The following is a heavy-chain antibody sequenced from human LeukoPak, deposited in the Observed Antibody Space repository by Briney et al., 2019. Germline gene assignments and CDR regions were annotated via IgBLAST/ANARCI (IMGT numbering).Heavy chain of an antibody. J-gene: IGHJ5*02. CDR1: GGSISSGGYY. CDR3: ARVPGSSSWYWVRWFDP. V-gene: IGHV4-34*01. D-gene: IGHD6-13*01. Sequence: SETLSLTCAVSGGSISSGGYYWSWIRQPPWKGLEWIGEINHSGSTNYNPSLKSRVTISVDTSKNQFSLKLSSVTAADTAVYYCARVPGSSSWYWVRWFDPWGQGTLATVSS. CDR2: INHSGST.